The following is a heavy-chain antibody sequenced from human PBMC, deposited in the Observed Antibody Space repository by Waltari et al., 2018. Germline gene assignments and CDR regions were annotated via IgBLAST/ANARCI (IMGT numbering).Heavy chain of an antibody. V-gene: IGHV3-23*01. CDR3: ARRGGTGTVAVGGIHCDH. J-gene: IGHJ4*02. D-gene: IGHD1-26*01. CDR2: VNSSGNNA. Sequence: QATGKGVEWVLSVNSSGNNAYAADSVKGRFSISKDNSKNTVYLEMNSLGVEDTATYYCARRGGTGTVAVGGIHCDHWGQGTLVTVSS.